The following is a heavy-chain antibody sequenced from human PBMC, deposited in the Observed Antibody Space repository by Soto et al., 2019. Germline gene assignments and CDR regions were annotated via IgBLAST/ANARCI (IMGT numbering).Heavy chain of an antibody. J-gene: IGHJ4*02. V-gene: IGHV3-7*01. CDR2: ISSDGSET. Sequence: LRLSCAASGFTFSISWMNWVRQAPGKGLEWVAYISSDGSETNYVDSVKGRFTISRDNAKNSLYLQMNSLRAEDTAVYYCARTPRLLDYWGQGTLVTVSS. D-gene: IGHD6-6*01. CDR1: GFTFSISW. CDR3: ARTPRLLDY.